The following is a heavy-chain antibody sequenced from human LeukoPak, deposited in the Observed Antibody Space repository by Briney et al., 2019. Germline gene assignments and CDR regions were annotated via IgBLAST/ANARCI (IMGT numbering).Heavy chain of an antibody. CDR2: INHSGST. Sequence: SETLSLTCAVYGGSFSGYYWSWIRQPPGKGLEWIGEINHSGSTNYNPSLKSRVTISVDTSKNQFSLKLSSVTAADTAVYYCARTKKKAALDYWGQGTLVTVCS. J-gene: IGHJ4*02. CDR1: GGSFSGYY. CDR3: ARTKKKAALDY. D-gene: IGHD6-6*01. V-gene: IGHV4-34*01.